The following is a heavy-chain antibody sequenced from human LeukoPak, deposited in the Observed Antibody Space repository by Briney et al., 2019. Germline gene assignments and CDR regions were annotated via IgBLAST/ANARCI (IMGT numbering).Heavy chain of an antibody. V-gene: IGHV1-2*02. CDR2: INPNTGGT. J-gene: IGHJ4*02. CDR1: GYTLTDYY. D-gene: IGHD6-25*01. CDR3: ARERTPGSGYGVDY. Sequence: ASVKVSCKASGYTLTDYYIHWVRQAPGQGLEWMGWINPNTGGTKYAQKFQGRVTMTGDRSISTAYMELSRLRSDDTAVYYCARERTPGSGYGVDYWGQGTVVTVSS.